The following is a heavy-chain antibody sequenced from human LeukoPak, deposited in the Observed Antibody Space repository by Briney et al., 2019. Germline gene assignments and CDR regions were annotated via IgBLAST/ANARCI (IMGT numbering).Heavy chain of an antibody. V-gene: IGHV3-30*04. D-gene: IGHD4-23*01. Sequence: GGSLRLSCAASGFTFSSYAMHWVRQAPGKGLEWVAVISYDGSNKYYADSVKGRFTISRDNSKNTLYLQMNSLRAEDTAVYYRARDRGGIYYYYYYGMDVWGQGTTVTVSS. J-gene: IGHJ6*02. CDR1: GFTFSSYA. CDR2: ISYDGSNK. CDR3: ARDRGGIYYYYYYGMDV.